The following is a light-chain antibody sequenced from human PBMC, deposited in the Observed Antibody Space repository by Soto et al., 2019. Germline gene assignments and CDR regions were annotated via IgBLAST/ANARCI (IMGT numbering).Light chain of an antibody. CDR2: YDD. J-gene: IGLJ2*01. Sequence: QSVLTQPPSVSEAPRQRVTISCSGSWSNIGNNAVNWYQQLPGKAPKLLIYYDDLLSSGFSDRFSGSKSGTSASLAISGLQSEDEADYYCAVWDDNLNGVVFGGGTKLTVL. V-gene: IGLV1-36*01. CDR1: WSNIGNNA. CDR3: AVWDDNLNGVV.